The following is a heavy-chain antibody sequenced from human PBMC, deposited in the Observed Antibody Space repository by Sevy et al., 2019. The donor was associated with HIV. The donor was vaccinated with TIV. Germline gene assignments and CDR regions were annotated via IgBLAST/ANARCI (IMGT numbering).Heavy chain of an antibody. D-gene: IGHD2-2*01. Sequence: ASVKVSCKASGYTFTDYYIHWVRQAPGQGLEWMEWINPHIGGTNFAQKFQGRVTMTRDTSISTAYLDLSRLRSDDTAIAFCARGDSLVVPPATVDYWGQGTLVTVSS. CDR3: ARGDSLVVPPATVDY. CDR2: INPHIGGT. J-gene: IGHJ4*02. CDR1: GYTFTDYY. V-gene: IGHV1-2*02.